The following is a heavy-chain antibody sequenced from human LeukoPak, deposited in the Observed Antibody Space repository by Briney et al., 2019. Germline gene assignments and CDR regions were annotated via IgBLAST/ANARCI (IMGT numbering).Heavy chain of an antibody. J-gene: IGHJ4*02. CDR3: ARVDGYNSFDY. Sequence: GRSLRLSCAASGFTFSSYAMHWVRQAPGKGLEWVAVISYDGSNKYYADSVKGRFTISRDNSKNTLYLQMNSLRAEDTAVYYCARVDGYNSFDYWGQGTLVTVSS. CDR1: GFTFSSYA. CDR2: ISYDGSNK. V-gene: IGHV3-30*04. D-gene: IGHD5-24*01.